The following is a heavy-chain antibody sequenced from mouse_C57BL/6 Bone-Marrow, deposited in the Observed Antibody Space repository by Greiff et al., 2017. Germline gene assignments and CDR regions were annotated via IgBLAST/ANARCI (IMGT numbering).Heavy chain of an antibody. Sequence: VQLQQPGAELVRPGTSVKLSCKASGYTFTSYWMHWVKQRPGQGLEWIGVIDPSDSYTNYNQKFKGKATLTVDTSSSTAYMQLSSLTSEDSAVYYCAREGIYYDYDWFAYWGQETLVTVSA. CDR3: AREGIYYDYDWFAY. CDR2: IDPSDSYT. CDR1: GYTFTSYW. V-gene: IGHV1-59*01. J-gene: IGHJ3*01. D-gene: IGHD2-4*01.